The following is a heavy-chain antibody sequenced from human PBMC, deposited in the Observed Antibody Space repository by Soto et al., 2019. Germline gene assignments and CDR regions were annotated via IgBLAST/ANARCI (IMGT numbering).Heavy chain of an antibody. CDR2: MNPNSGNT. V-gene: IGHV1-8*02. CDR3: ARARSYDYVDY. Sequence: ASVKVSCKASGYTFTSYGISWVRQATGQGLEWMGWMNPNSGNTGYAQKFQGRVTMTRNTSISTAYMELSSLRSEDTAVYYCARARSYDYVDYWGQGTLVTVSS. D-gene: IGHD3-16*01. CDR1: GYTFTSYG. J-gene: IGHJ4*02.